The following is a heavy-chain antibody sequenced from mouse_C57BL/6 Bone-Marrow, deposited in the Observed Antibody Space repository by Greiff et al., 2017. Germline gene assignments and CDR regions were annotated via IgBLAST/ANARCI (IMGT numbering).Heavy chain of an antibody. D-gene: IGHD3-2*02. V-gene: IGHV1-26*01. Sequence: EVKLQQSGPELVKPGASVKISCKASGYTFTDYYMNWVKQSHGKSLEWIGDINPNNGGTSYNQKFKGKATLTVDKSSSTAYMERRSLTSEDSAVYYCASEGSSGSYFDYWGQGTTLTVSS. J-gene: IGHJ2*01. CDR3: ASEGSSGSYFDY. CDR1: GYTFTDYY. CDR2: INPNNGGT.